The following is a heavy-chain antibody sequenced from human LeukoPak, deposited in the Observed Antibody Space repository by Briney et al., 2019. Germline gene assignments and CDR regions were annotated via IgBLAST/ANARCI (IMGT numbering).Heavy chain of an antibody. D-gene: IGHD5-18*01. CDR1: GFTFSTSW. J-gene: IGHJ3*02. V-gene: IGHV3-7*01. CDR3: ARDSGYNAFDI. Sequence: GGSLRLSWAASGFTFSTSWMTWVRQAPGKELEWLGNINEDGTIKNYVDSVKGRFTTSRDNAKNSLFLQMLSLRADDTAVYYCARDSGYNAFDIWGLGTMVTVSS. CDR2: INEDGTIK.